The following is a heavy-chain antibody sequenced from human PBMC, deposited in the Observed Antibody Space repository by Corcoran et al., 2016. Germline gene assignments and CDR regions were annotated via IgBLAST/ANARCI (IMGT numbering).Heavy chain of an antibody. Sequence: QVQLVQSGAEVKKPGASVKVSCKTSGYTFTDYYLHWVRQAPGQGLEWMGWINPNSGVTNYAQKFQGRVTMTRDTSISTAYMELSRLRSDDTAVYDCAREQTEGNALDIWGQGTMVTVSS. V-gene: IGHV1-2*02. J-gene: IGHJ3*02. CDR1: GYTFTDYY. CDR2: INPNSGVT. CDR3: AREQTEGNALDI.